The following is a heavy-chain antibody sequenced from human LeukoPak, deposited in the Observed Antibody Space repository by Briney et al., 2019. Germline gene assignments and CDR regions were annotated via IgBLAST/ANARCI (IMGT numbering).Heavy chain of an antibody. J-gene: IGHJ3*02. D-gene: IGHD4-17*01. CDR3: AKGYGDLVAFDI. CDR2: IRYDGSNK. Sequence: PGGSLRLSCAASGFTFSSYGMDWVRQAPGKGLEWVAFIRYDGSNKDYADSVKGRFTISRDNSKNTLYLHMDSLRVEDTAVYDGAKGYGDLVAFDIWGQGTMVTVSS. V-gene: IGHV3-30*02. CDR1: GFTFSSYG.